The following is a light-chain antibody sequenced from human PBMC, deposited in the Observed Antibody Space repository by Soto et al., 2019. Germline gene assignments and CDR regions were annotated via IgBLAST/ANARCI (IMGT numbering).Light chain of an antibody. CDR1: QGISNS. CDR2: AAS. V-gene: IGKV1-27*01. CDR3: QNYTSAPRT. J-gene: IGKJ1*01. Sequence: DIQMTQSPSSLSASIGDRVTISCRASQGISNSLAWSQQKAGEVPKLLIYAASTSHSGVPSRFRGSGSGTDFTLTISSLQPEDVATYYCQNYTSAPRTFGQGTKVEIK.